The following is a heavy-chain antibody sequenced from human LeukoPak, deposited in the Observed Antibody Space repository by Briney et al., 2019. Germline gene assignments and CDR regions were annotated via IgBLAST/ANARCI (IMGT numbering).Heavy chain of an antibody. J-gene: IGHJ5*02. CDR3: AKGEIAVAGTGWFDP. Sequence: GGSLRLSCAASGFTFSSSAMSWVRQAPGKGLEWVSGISGRDGSTYYADSVKGRFTISRDNSKNTLNLQMNSLRAEDTAIYYCAKGEIAVAGTGWFDPWGQGTLVTVSS. V-gene: IGHV3-23*01. CDR1: GFTFSSSA. CDR2: ISGRDGST. D-gene: IGHD6-19*01.